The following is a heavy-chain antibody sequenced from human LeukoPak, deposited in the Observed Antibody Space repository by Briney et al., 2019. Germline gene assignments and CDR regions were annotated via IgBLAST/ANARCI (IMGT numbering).Heavy chain of an antibody. CDR1: GFTFSSYW. D-gene: IGHD5-12*01. V-gene: IGHV3-7*01. Sequence: GGSLRLSCAASGFTFSSYWMSWVRQAPGKGLEWVANIRQDGSEKYYVDSVKGRFTISRDNAKNSLYLQMNSLRAVDTAVYYCARDLPDDRKVATIYWGQGTLVTVSS. CDR3: ARDLPDDRKVATIY. J-gene: IGHJ4*02. CDR2: IRQDGSEK.